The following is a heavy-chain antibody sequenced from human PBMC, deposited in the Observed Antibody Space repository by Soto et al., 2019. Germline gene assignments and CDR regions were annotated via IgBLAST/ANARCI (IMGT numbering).Heavy chain of an antibody. CDR3: AHSKRNRDYYDSRGYPDY. D-gene: IGHD3-22*01. V-gene: IGHV2-5*02. CDR2: IYWDDDK. Sequence: QITLKESGPTLVKPTQTLTLTCTFSGFSLSTSVVGVGWIRQPPGKALEWLALIYWDDDKRYSPSLKSRLTITKDTSKNQLVLIMTNMDPVDTATYYCAHSKRNRDYYDSRGYPDYWGQGTLVTVSS. J-gene: IGHJ4*02. CDR1: GFSLSTSVVG.